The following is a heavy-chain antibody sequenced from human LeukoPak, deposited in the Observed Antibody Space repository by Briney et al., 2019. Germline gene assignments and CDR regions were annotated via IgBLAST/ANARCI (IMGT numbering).Heavy chain of an antibody. J-gene: IGHJ5*02. CDR1: GFTFSSYA. V-gene: IGHV3-23*01. CDR2: ISGSGGST. Sequence: PGGSLRLSCAASGFTFSSYAMSWVRQAPGKGLEWVSAISGSGGSTYHADSVKGRFTISRDNAKNTLNLQMNSLRAEDTAVYYCARDLGQYYDTSDNWFDPWGQGTLVTVSS. D-gene: IGHD3-22*01. CDR3: ARDLGQYYDTSDNWFDP.